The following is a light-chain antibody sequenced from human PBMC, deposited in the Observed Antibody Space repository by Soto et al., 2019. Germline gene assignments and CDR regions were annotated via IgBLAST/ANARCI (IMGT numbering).Light chain of an antibody. CDR1: QSVRSN. CDR3: DQYNIWHPIL. CDR2: DAS. V-gene: IGKV3-15*01. Sequence: EIVMTHSPATLSVSPGESATLSCRASQSVRSNLAWDQQKPGQAPRLLIYDASTRATGIPARFSGSGSGTEYTLTISGLQSEDFAVYYCDQYNIWHPILFGGGTKVEIK. J-gene: IGKJ4*01.